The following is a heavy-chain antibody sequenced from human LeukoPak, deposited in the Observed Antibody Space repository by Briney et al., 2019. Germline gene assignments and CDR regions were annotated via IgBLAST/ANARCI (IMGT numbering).Heavy chain of an antibody. Sequence: GGSLRLSCAASGFTFSSYSMNWVRQAPGKGLEWVSSISSSSSYIYYADSVKGRFTISRDNAKNSLYLQMNSLRAEDTAVYYCATPGIAAAGMVGYWGQGTLVTVSS. V-gene: IGHV3-21*01. J-gene: IGHJ4*02. CDR1: GFTFSSYS. D-gene: IGHD6-13*01. CDR3: ATPGIAAAGMVGY. CDR2: ISSSSSYI.